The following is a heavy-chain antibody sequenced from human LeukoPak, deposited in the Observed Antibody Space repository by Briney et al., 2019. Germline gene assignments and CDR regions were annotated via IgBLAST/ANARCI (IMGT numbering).Heavy chain of an antibody. CDR1: GFSFSSYD. CDR3: ARKLTGTTFFDY. Sequence: PGGSLRLSCAASGFSFSSYDMNWVRQAPGKGLEWVSYIHSSGSSILCADSVKGRFTISRDTAKNSLHLQMSSLRAEDTAVYYCARKLTGTTFFDYWGQGTLVTVSS. V-gene: IGHV3-48*03. J-gene: IGHJ4*02. CDR2: IHSSGSSI. D-gene: IGHD1-1*01.